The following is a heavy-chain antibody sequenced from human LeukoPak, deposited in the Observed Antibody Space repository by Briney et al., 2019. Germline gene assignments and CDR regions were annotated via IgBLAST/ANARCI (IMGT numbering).Heavy chain of an antibody. V-gene: IGHV1-18*01. J-gene: IGHJ3*02. CDR3: ARDHEGYDSPLVAFDI. CDR1: GYTFTSYG. Sequence: GASVKVSCKASGYTFTSYGISWVRQAPGQGLEWMGWISAYNGNTNYAQKLQGRVTMTTDTSTSTAYMELRSLRSDDTAVYYCARDHEGYDSPLVAFDIWGQGTMVTVSS. D-gene: IGHD3-22*01. CDR2: ISAYNGNT.